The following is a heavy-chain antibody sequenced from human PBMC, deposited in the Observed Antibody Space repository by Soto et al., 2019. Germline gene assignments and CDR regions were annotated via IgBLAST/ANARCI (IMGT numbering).Heavy chain of an antibody. CDR3: AKDRLGYCTNGVCYPTDY. V-gene: IGHV3-23*01. CDR2: ISGSGGST. CDR1: GFTFSSYA. J-gene: IGHJ4*02. Sequence: PGGSLRLSCAASGFTFSSYAMSWVRQAPGKGLEWVSAISGSGGSTYYADSVKGRFTISRDNSKNTLYLQMNSLRAEDTAVYYCAKDRLGYCTNGVCYPTDYWGQGTLVTVSS. D-gene: IGHD2-8*01.